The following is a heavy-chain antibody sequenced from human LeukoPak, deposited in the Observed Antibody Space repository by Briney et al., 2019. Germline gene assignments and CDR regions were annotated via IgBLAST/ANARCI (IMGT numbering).Heavy chain of an antibody. CDR3: ARDHNWGPDF. CDR2: INPISGGT. J-gene: IGHJ4*02. CDR1: GYTFTGYY. Sequence: ASVKVSCKASGYTFTGYYMHWVRQAPGQGLEYMGRINPISGGTVYAQKFQGRVTMTRDTSISTAYMYLSGLTSDDTAVYYCARDHNWGPDFWGQGTLVTVSS. V-gene: IGHV1-2*06. D-gene: IGHD7-27*01.